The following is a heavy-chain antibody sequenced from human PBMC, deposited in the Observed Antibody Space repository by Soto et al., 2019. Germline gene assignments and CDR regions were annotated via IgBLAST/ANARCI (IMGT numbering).Heavy chain of an antibody. Sequence: QVQLVESGGGVVQPGRSLRLSCAASGFTCSIYGMHWVHHAPGKGLEWVAMISFDGSEKYYTDSVKGRFHISRDSSKNTMYLQMDSLRVEDTAVYYCARDRRLYYSDAFDIWGQGTTVTVSS. CDR2: ISFDGSEK. V-gene: IGHV3-30*03. J-gene: IGHJ3*02. CDR1: GFTCSIYG. CDR3: ARDRRLYYSDAFDI. D-gene: IGHD1-26*01.